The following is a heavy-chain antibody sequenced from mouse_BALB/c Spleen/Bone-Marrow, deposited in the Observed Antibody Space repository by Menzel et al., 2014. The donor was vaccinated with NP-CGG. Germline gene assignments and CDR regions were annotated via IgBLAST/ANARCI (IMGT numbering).Heavy chain of an antibody. V-gene: IGHV2-2*02. CDR1: GFSLTTYG. CDR2: IWSGGST. CDR3: ARNLYYGSSLYAMDY. D-gene: IGHD1-1*01. J-gene: IGHJ4*01. Sequence: QVQLKESGPGLVQPSQSLSITCTVSGFSLTTYGVHWVRQSPGKGLERLGVIWSGGSTDYNAAFISRLSITKDNSKSQVFFKMNSLQANDTAIYYCARNLYYGSSLYAMDYWGQGTSVTVSS.